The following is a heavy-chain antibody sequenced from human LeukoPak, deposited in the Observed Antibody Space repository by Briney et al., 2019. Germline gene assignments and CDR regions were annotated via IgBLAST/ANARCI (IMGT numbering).Heavy chain of an antibody. D-gene: IGHD3-10*01. CDR3: ARAYYYGSGSPSFFDY. CDR1: GFTFSSYA. CDR2: ISYDGSNK. J-gene: IGHJ4*02. Sequence: GRSLRLSCAASGFTFSSYAMHWVRQAPGKGLEWVAVISYDGSNKYYADSVKGRFTISRDNSKNTLYLQMNRLRAEDTAVYYCARAYYYGSGSPSFFDYWGQGTLVTVSS. V-gene: IGHV3-30*04.